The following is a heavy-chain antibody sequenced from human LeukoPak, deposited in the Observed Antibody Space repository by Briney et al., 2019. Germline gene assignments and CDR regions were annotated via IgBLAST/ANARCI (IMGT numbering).Heavy chain of an antibody. J-gene: IGHJ4*02. CDR2: IRSDGSSK. V-gene: IGHV3-30*02. CDR1: GFTFSSYG. Sequence: PGGSLRLSCAASGFTFSSYGMHWVRQAPGKGLEWVAYIRSDGSSKYYADSVKGRFTISRDNSKNALYLQMNSLRAEDTTVYYCAKDSSEEGFDYWGQGTLVTVSS. CDR3: AKDSSEEGFDY. D-gene: IGHD2-2*01.